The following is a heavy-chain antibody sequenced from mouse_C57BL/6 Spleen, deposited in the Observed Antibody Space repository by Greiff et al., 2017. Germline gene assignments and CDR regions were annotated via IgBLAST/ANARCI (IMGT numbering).Heavy chain of an antibody. CDR1: GYTFTSYW. CDR2: IHPNSGST. D-gene: IGHD3-3*01. J-gene: IGHJ1*03. Sequence: VQLQQSGAELVKPGASVKLSCKASGYTFTSYWMHWVKQRPGQGLEWIGMIHPNSGSTNYNEKFKSKATLTVDKSSSTAYMQLSSLTSEDSAVYYCARWGDVRYCDVWGTGTTVTVSS. CDR3: ARWGDVRYCDV. V-gene: IGHV1-64*01.